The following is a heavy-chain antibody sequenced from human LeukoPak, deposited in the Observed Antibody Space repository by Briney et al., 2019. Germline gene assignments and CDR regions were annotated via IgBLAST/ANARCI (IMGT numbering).Heavy chain of an antibody. CDR1: GFTFSSYG. J-gene: IGHJ4*02. V-gene: IGHV3-7*01. CDR2: IKQDRSEK. CDR3: ARLREIPVFGVVTKSTSYFDY. D-gene: IGHD3-3*01. Sequence: GGSLRLSCAASGFTFSSYGMHWVRQAPGKGLELVANIKQDRSEKYYVDSVKGRFTIFRDNAKNSLYLQMNSLRAEDTAVYYCARLREIPVFGVVTKSTSYFDYWGQGTLVTVSS.